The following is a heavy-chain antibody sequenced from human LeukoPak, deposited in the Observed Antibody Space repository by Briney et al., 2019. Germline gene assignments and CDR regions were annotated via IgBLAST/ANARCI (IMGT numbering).Heavy chain of an antibody. J-gene: IGHJ4*02. CDR2: IYTSGST. V-gene: IGHV4-4*07. Sequence: PSETLSLTCTVSGGSITSYHWSWIRQPAGKGLEWIGLIYTSGSTNYNSSLKSRVTISVDKSKNQFSLKLSSVTAADTAVYYCARNSGSNFFFNYWGQGTLVTVSS. CDR1: GGSITSYH. D-gene: IGHD1-26*01. CDR3: ARNSGSNFFFNY.